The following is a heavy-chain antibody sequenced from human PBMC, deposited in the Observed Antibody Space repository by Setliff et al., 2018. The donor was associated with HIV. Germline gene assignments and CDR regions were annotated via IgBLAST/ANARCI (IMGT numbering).Heavy chain of an antibody. D-gene: IGHD6-13*01. CDR2: VYYSGTT. V-gene: IGHV4-39*07. CDR3: ARDQFGSSWVFDY. J-gene: IGHJ4*02. CDR1: GGSRVSSSHY. Sequence: PSETLSLTCTVSGGSRVSSSHYYVWIRQPPGKGLEWIGDVYYSGTTHYNASLKSRVTISVDRSKNQFSLMMSSVTAADTAVYYCARDQFGSSWVFDYWGQGTLVTVSS.